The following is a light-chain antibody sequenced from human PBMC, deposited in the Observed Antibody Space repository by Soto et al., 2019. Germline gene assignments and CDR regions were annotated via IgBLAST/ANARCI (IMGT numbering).Light chain of an antibody. J-gene: IGKJ5*01. CDR1: QSVSNNY. CDR2: GAL. V-gene: IGKV3-20*01. Sequence: EIVLTQSPGTLSLSPGERATLSCRASQSVSNNYLAWYQQKPGQAPRLLIYGALSRATGIPDRFSGSGYGTDFTLTISSLQPEDFATYYCQQHNSFSITFGQGTRLEIK. CDR3: QQHNSFSIT.